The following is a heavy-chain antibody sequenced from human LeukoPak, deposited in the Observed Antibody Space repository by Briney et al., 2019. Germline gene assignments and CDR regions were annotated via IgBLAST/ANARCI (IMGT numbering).Heavy chain of an antibody. V-gene: IGHV1-3*01. CDR2: INAGNGNT. D-gene: IGHD3-10*01. Sequence: ASVKVSCKASGCTFISYAIHWVRQAPGQRLEWMGWINAGNGNTKYSQKFQGRVAITRDTSASTAYMEVSSLRSEDTAVYYCASGSGTYYESWGQGTLVTVSS. J-gene: IGHJ4*02. CDR1: GCTFISYA. CDR3: ASGSGTYYES.